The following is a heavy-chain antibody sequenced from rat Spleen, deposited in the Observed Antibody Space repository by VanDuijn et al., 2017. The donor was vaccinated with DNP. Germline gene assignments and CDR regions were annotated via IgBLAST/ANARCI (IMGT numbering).Heavy chain of an antibody. V-gene: IGHV5-7*01. J-gene: IGHJ3*01. Sequence: EVQLVESGGGLVQPGRSLKLSCAASGFTFSTYNMAWVRQAPKKGLEWVATISYDGSSTYYRDSVKGRFTISRDNAKSTLHLQIDSLRSEDTATYFCARHGYYDGPFPYWGQGTLVTVSS. CDR1: GFTFSTYN. CDR2: ISYDGSST. D-gene: IGHD1-12*02. CDR3: ARHGYYDGPFPY.